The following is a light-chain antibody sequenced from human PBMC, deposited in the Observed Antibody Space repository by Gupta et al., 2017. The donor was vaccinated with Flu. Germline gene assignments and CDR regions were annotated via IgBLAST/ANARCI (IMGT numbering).Light chain of an antibody. CDR1: QSISSW. CDR3: QQDNSYPWT. J-gene: IGKJ1*01. CDR2: KAS. Sequence: DIQMTQSPSTLSASVVDRVTITCRASQSISSWLAWYQQKPGKAPKLLIYKASSLESGVPSRFSGSGSGTEFTLTISSLQPDDFANYYCQQDNSYPWTFGQGTKVEIK. V-gene: IGKV1-5*03.